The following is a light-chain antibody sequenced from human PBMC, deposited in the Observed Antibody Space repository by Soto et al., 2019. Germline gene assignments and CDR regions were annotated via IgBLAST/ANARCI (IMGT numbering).Light chain of an antibody. Sequence: QSALTQPASVSGSPGQSITISCTGTSSDVGGYNYVSWYQQHPGKAPKLMIYEVSNRPSGVSNRFSGSKSGKTASLTISGLQAEDEADYYCSAYTSSSTDVVFGGGTQLTVL. CDR1: SSDVGGYNY. CDR3: SAYTSSSTDVV. V-gene: IGLV2-14*01. CDR2: EVS. J-gene: IGLJ2*01.